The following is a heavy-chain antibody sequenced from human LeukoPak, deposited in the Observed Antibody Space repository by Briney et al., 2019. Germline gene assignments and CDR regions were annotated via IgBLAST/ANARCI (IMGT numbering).Heavy chain of an antibody. CDR1: GFTVSSNY. V-gene: IGHV3-53*01. J-gene: IGHJ4*02. CDR2: IYSGGST. D-gene: IGHD4-11*01. CDR3: ARGPGSHSNFEDY. Sequence: GGSLRLSCAASGFTVSSNYMSWVRQAPGKGLEWVSVIYSGGSTYYADSVKGRFTISRDNSKNTLYLQMNSLRAKDTAVYYCARGPGSHSNFEDYWGQGTLVTVSS.